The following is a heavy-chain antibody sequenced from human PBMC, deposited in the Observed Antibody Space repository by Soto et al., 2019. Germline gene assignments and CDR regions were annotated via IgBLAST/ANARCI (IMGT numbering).Heavy chain of an antibody. J-gene: IGHJ5*02. Sequence: QVQLVESGGGVVQPGRSLRLSCAASGFTFSSYAMHWVRQAPGKGLEWVAVISYDGSNKYYADSVKGRFTISRDNSKNTLYRQMNSLRAEDTAVYYCARDPADYGYYDNWFDPWGQGTLVTVSS. V-gene: IGHV3-30-3*01. D-gene: IGHD4-17*01. CDR2: ISYDGSNK. CDR3: ARDPADYGYYDNWFDP. CDR1: GFTFSSYA.